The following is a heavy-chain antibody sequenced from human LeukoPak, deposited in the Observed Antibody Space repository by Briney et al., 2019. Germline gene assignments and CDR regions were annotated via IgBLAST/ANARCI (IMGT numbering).Heavy chain of an antibody. D-gene: IGHD3-10*01. J-gene: IGHJ6*02. V-gene: IGHV3-23*01. CDR2: ISGSGGTT. CDR1: GFTVSSYA. Sequence: PGGSLRLSCAASGFTVSSYAMSWVRQAPGKGLEWVSAISGSGGTTYYADSVKGRFTISRDNSKNTLYLQMNSLRAEDKAVYYCAKAHGSGSYYYYYYGMDVWGQGTTVTVSS. CDR3: AKAHGSGSYYYYYYGMDV.